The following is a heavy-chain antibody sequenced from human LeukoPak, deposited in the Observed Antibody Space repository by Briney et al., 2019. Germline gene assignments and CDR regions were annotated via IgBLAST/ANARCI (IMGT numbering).Heavy chain of an antibody. J-gene: IGHJ4*02. CDR2: ISGSGGRT. V-gene: IGHV3-23*01. CDR1: GLTLSNYG. Sequence: GGSLRLSCAVSGLTLSNYGMSWVRQAPGKGLEWVAGISGSGGRTNYAASVKGRFTISRDNPKNTLYLQINSLRPEDTAVYFCAKRGVVIRVILVGFHKEAYYFDSWGQGALVTVSS. D-gene: IGHD3-22*01. CDR3: AKRGVVIRVILVGFHKEAYYFDS.